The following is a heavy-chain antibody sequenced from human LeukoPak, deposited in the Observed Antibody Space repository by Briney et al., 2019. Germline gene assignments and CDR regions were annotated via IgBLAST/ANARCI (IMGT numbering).Heavy chain of an antibody. CDR2: INPNSGGT. D-gene: IGHD2-15*01. Sequence: ASVKVSYKASGYTFTGYYMHWVRQAPGQGLEWMGWINPNSGGTNYAQKFQGWVTMTRDTSISTAYMELSRLRSDDTAVYYCARSRSRGGGSCYGYWGQGTLVTVSS. V-gene: IGHV1-2*04. CDR1: GYTFTGYY. J-gene: IGHJ4*02. CDR3: ARSRSRGGGSCYGY.